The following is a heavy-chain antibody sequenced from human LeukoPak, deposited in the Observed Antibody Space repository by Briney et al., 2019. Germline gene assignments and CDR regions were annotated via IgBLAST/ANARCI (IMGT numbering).Heavy chain of an antibody. D-gene: IGHD6-6*01. J-gene: IGHJ5*02. CDR2: VNHSGST. CDR1: VGSFSVYY. Sequence: SETLSLTCAVYVGSFSVYYWSWIRQPPGKGLEWIGEVNHSGSTNYNPSLKSRVTISVDTSKNQFSLKLSSVTAAGTAVYYYARDSSIAARGVINNWFDPWGQGTLVTVSS. V-gene: IGHV4-34*01. CDR3: ARDSSIAARGVINNWFDP.